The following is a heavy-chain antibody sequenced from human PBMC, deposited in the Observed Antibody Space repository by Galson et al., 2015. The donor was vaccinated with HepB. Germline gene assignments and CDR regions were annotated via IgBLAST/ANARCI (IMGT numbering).Heavy chain of an antibody. J-gene: IGHJ6*03. CDR2: IYYSGST. CDR3: AAHIVVVPAATSLRDDYMDV. D-gene: IGHD2-2*01. V-gene: IGHV4-31*03. CDR1: GGSISSGGYY. Sequence: TLSLTCTVSGGSISSGGYYWSWIRQHPGKGLEWIGYIYYSGSTYYNPSLKSRVTISVDTSKNQFSLKLSSVTAADTAVYYCAAHIVVVPAATSLRDDYMDVWGKGTTVTVSS.